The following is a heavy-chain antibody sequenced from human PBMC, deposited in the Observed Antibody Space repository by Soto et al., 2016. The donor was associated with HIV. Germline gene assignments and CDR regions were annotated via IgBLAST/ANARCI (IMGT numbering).Heavy chain of an antibody. CDR3: ARAYCSGGSCPLGY. CDR1: GFTVSSNY. J-gene: IGHJ4*02. V-gene: IGHV3-53*02. CDR2: IYTGGST. D-gene: IGHD2-15*01. Sequence: VQLVETGGGLIHPGGSLKLSCAASGFTVSSNYMTWVRQAPGKGPEWVSVIYTGGSTNYAESVKGRFNISRDNSKNTLYLQMNNLRADDTAIYYCARAYCSGGSCPLGYWGQGTLVTVSS.